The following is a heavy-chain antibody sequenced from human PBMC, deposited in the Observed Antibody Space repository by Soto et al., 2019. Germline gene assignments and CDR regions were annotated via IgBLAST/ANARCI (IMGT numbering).Heavy chain of an antibody. Sequence: PGGSLRLSCAASGFTFSSYAMSWVRQAPGKGLEWVSAISGGGGSTYYADSVKGRFTISRDNSKNTLYLQMNSLRAEGTAVYYCAKDRYYDSSGSDVWGQGTTVTVSS. D-gene: IGHD3-22*01. CDR1: GFTFSSYA. J-gene: IGHJ6*02. CDR3: AKDRYYDSSGSDV. CDR2: ISGGGGST. V-gene: IGHV3-23*01.